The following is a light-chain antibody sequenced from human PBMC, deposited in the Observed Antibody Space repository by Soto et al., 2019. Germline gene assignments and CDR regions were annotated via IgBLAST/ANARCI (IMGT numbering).Light chain of an antibody. CDR3: QQYNNWLRLT. V-gene: IGKV3-15*01. Sequence: VLTQSSATLSLSPGQSATLSCKASQSVNINLAWYQQKPGQAPRLLIYGASTRATGIPARFSGSGSGTEFTLTISSLQSEDFAVYYCQQYNNWLRLTFGGGTKVDIK. CDR2: GAS. CDR1: QSVNIN. J-gene: IGKJ4*01.